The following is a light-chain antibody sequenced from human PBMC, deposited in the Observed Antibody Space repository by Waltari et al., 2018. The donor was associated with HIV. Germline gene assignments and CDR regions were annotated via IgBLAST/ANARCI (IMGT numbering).Light chain of an antibody. Sequence: DIVMTQSPDSLAVSLGERATINCKSSQSVLYSSNNKNYLAWYQQKPGQPPKLLISWASTRESGVPDRFSGSGSGTDFTLTSSSLQAEDVAVYYCQQQYDSPITFGQGTRLEIK. V-gene: IGKV4-1*01. CDR2: WAS. J-gene: IGKJ5*01. CDR3: QQQYDSPIT. CDR1: QSVLYSSNNKNY.